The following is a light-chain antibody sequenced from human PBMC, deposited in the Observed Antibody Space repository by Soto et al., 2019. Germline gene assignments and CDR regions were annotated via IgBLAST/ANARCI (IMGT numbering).Light chain of an antibody. CDR2: DAS. CDR3: QSRSHWPPGAT. J-gene: IGKJ4*01. V-gene: IGKV3-11*01. Sequence: EVVLTQSPATLSLSPGERATLSCRASQSVSTYLAWYQHKPGQAPRLLIYDASIRATGTPARFSGGGSGTELTLTISSLAAEDLAVYYCQSRSHWPPGATFGGGTMVEIK. CDR1: QSVSTY.